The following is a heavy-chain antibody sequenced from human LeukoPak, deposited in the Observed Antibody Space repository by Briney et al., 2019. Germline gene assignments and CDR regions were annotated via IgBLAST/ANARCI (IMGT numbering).Heavy chain of an antibody. J-gene: IGHJ3*02. CDR1: GFTFSSYS. Sequence: GGSLRLSCAASGFTFSSYSMNWVRQAPGKGLEWVSSISSSRSYIYYADSVKGRFTISRDNAKNSLYLQMNSLRAEDTAVYYCASDESIHAFDIWGQGTMVTVSS. D-gene: IGHD2/OR15-2a*01. CDR3: ASDESIHAFDI. V-gene: IGHV3-21*01. CDR2: ISSSRSYI.